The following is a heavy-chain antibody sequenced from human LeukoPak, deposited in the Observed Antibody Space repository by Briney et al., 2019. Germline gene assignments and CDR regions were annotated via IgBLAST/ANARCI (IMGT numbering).Heavy chain of an antibody. V-gene: IGHV1-8*01. D-gene: IGHD7-27*01. CDR1: GYTVTSYD. CDR2: MNSNSGDT. J-gene: IGHJ4*02. CDR3: ARGPRNWGFDY. Sequence: ASVKVSCKASGYTVTSYDINWLRQATGQRLEWMGWMNSNSGDTGYAQKFQGRVTMTRDTSISTAYMELSSLRSEDTAAYYCARGPRNWGFDYWGQGTLVTVSS.